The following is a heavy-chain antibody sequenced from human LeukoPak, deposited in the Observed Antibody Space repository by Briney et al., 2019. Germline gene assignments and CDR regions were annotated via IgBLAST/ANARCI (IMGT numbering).Heavy chain of an antibody. CDR1: GYTFTSYY. CDR2: INPSGGST. CDR3: ARDLPKADNYWYFDL. V-gene: IGHV1-46*01. D-gene: IGHD3-9*01. J-gene: IGHJ2*01. Sequence: ASVNVSCKASGYTFTSYYMHWVRQAPGQGLEWMGIINPSGGSTSYAQKFQGRVTMTRDTSTSTVYMELSSLRSEDTAVYYCARDLPKADNYWYFDLWGRGTLVTVSS.